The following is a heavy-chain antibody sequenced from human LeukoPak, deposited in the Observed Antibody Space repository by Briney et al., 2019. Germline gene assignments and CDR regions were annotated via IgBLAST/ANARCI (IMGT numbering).Heavy chain of an antibody. CDR1: DGPMSPYY. Sequence: SETLSLTCTVSDGPMSPYYWSWIRQSPGKGLEWIAYIFYNGNTKYNPSLWSRVTISIDTSRNQVFLNLNSVTAADTAVYYCARGGYYYLDVWGKGTTVTVSS. CDR3: ARGGYYYLDV. CDR2: IFYNGNT. V-gene: IGHV4-59*01. J-gene: IGHJ6*03.